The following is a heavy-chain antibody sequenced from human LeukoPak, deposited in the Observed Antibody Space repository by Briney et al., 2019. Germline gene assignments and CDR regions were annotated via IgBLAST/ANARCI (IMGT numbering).Heavy chain of an antibody. CDR2: INHSGST. V-gene: IGHV4-34*01. CDR3: ARGPSRLRYFDWLFEQNWFDP. CDR1: GGSFSGYF. D-gene: IGHD3-9*01. J-gene: IGHJ5*02. Sequence: SETLSLTCAVYGGSFSGYFWSWIRQPPGKGLEWIGEINHSGSTNYNPSLKSRVTISVDTSKNQFSLKLSSVTAADTAVYYCARGPSRLRYFDWLFEQNWFDPWGQGTLVTVSS.